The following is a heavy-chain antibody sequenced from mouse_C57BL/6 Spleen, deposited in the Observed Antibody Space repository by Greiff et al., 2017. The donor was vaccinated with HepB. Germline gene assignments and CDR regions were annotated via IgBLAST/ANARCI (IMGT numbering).Heavy chain of an antibody. V-gene: IGHV1-81*01. D-gene: IGHD1-1*01. CDR2: IYPRSGNT. Sequence: QVHVKQSGAELARPGASVKLSCKASGYTFTSYGISWVKQRTGQGLEWIGEIYPRSGNTYYNEKFKGKATLTADKSSSTAYMELRSLTSEDSAVYFCARSTTVVEGRWAYWGKGTLVTVSA. CDR1: GYTFTSYG. CDR3: ARSTTVVEGRWAY. J-gene: IGHJ3*01.